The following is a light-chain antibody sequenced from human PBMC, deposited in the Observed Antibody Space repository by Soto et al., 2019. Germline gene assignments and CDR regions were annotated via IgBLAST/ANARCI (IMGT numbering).Light chain of an antibody. CDR1: QSVSSSY. Sequence: EIVLPQSPGTLSLSPGERATLSCRASQSVSSSYLAWYQLTPGQAPRLLIYGASSRATGIPDRFSGSGSGTDFTLNISRLEPEDFAVYYCQQDGNSPETFGQGTKLEIK. V-gene: IGKV3-20*01. CDR2: GAS. CDR3: QQDGNSPET. J-gene: IGKJ2*01.